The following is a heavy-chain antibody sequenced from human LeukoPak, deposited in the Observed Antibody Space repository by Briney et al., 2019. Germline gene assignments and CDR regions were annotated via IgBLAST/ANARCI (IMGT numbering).Heavy chain of an antibody. V-gene: IGHV4-39*01. CDR3: ATAFSSWPYYYYYYGMDV. CDR1: GGSISSSSYY. D-gene: IGHD6-13*01. CDR2: IYYSGST. Sequence: SETLSLTCTVSGGSISSSSYYWGWIRQTPGKGLEWIGSIYYSGSTYYNPSLKSRVTISVDTSKNQFSLKLSSVTAADTAVYYCATAFSSWPYYYYYYGMDVWGQETTVTVSS. J-gene: IGHJ6*02.